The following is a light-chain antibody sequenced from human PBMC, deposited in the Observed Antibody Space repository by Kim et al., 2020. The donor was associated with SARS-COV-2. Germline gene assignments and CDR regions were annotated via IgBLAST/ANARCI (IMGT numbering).Light chain of an antibody. V-gene: IGLV2-14*03. J-gene: IGLJ1*01. Sequence: QSITISCTETSSDIGENNYVSWYQQHPGKAPKLMISDVSNRPSGVSNRFSGSKSGNTASLTISGLQAEDEADYYCSSYTRSTTNYVFGTGTKVTVL. CDR3: SSYTRSTTNYV. CDR1: SSDIGENNY. CDR2: DVS.